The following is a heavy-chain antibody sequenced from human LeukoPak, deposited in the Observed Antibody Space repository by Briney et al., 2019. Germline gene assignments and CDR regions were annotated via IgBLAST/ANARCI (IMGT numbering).Heavy chain of an antibody. D-gene: IGHD4-17*01. V-gene: IGHV6-1*01. CDR3: ARGEETDYGDYEDY. CDR1: GDSVSNNIAT. J-gene: IGHJ4*02. Sequence: SQTLSLTCAISGDSVSNNIATWHWIRQSPSRGLEWLGRTYYRSKWYNDYAVSVKSRITINPDTSKNQFSLKLSSVTAADTAVYYCARGEETDYGDYEDYWGQGTLVTVSS. CDR2: TYYRSKWYN.